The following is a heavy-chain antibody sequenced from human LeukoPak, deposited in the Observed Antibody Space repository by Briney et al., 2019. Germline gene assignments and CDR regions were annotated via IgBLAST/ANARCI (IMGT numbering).Heavy chain of an antibody. Sequence: GGSLRLSCAASGFTFSSYAMNWVRQAPGKGLEWVSSIDSSSSYIYYADSVKGRFAISRANAKNSLFLQMNSLRAEDTAVYYCARGPHGGFVIIPTEFWGQGTLVTVSS. J-gene: IGHJ4*02. D-gene: IGHD3-3*01. V-gene: IGHV3-21*01. CDR2: IDSSSSYI. CDR1: GFTFSSYA. CDR3: ARGPHGGFVIIPTEF.